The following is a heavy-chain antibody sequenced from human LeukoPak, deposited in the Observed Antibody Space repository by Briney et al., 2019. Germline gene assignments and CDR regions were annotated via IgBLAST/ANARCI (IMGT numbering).Heavy chain of an antibody. J-gene: IGHJ5*02. CDR3: ARGESYDFWSGYHTGNWFDP. CDR2: MNPNSGNT. CDR1: GYTFTSYD. D-gene: IGHD3-3*01. V-gene: IGHV1-8*03. Sequence: ASVKVSCKASGYTFTSYDINWVRQATGQGLEWMGWMNPNSGNTGYAQKFQGRVTITRNTSISTAYMELSSLRSEVTAVYYCARGESYDFWSGYHTGNWFDPWGQGTLVTVSS.